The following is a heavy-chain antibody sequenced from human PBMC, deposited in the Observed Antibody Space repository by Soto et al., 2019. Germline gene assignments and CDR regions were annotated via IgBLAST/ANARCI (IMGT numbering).Heavy chain of an antibody. J-gene: IGHJ4*02. D-gene: IGHD6-6*01. CDR3: VREERIAAPQLDY. V-gene: IGHV4-30-4*01. CDR2: IHNSGTS. CDR1: GGSIKSSDYH. Sequence: PSETLSLTCTVSGGSIKSSDYHWSWPRQSPAKGLEWIGYIHNSGTSFYNPSLRGRVTVTLDTSRSQFSLTLASVTAADTAVYYGVREERIAAPQLDYWGQGSPGTVSS.